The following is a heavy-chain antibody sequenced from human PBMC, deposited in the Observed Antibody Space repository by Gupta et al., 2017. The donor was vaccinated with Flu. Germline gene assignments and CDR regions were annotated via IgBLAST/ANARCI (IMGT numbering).Heavy chain of an antibody. CDR2: VSNDGGTT. D-gene: IGHD3-22*01. Sequence: QVQLVESGGDVVQPGRSLRLSCAASGLNFNIYGMHWVRPAPGKGLEWVAVVSNDGGTTYYADSVKGRFTLSRDNSKNTMSLQMNSLKTDDTAVYYCAKEGSSSGSSRFHFDYWGQGTLVTVSS. J-gene: IGHJ4*02. CDR1: GLNFNIYG. V-gene: IGHV3-30*18. CDR3: AKEGSSSGSSRFHFDY.